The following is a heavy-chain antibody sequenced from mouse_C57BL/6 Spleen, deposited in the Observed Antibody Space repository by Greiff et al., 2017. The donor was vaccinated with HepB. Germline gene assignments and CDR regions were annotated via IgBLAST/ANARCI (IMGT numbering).Heavy chain of an antibody. V-gene: IGHV1-50*01. CDR2: IDPSDSYT. Sequence: QVQLQQSGAELVKPGASVKLSCKASGYTFTSYWMQWVKQRPGQGLEWIGEIDPSDSYTNYNQKFKGKATLTVDTSSSTAYMQLSSLTSEDSAVYYCARSGGLRDAMDYWGQGTSVTVSS. D-gene: IGHD2-2*01. CDR3: ARSGGLRDAMDY. CDR1: GYTFTSYW. J-gene: IGHJ4*01.